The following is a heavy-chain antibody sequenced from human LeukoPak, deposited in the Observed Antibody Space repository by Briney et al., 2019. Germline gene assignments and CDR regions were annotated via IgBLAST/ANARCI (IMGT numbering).Heavy chain of an antibody. CDR2: IYPSCGST. J-gene: IGHJ3*02. CDR1: GYTFTSYY. CDR3: ASVDSSARRGPDAFDI. Sequence: ASVKVSFKSSGYTFTSYYMHWVRQAPGQGLEWMGIIYPSCGSTSYAQKFQGRVTMTRDMSTSTVYMELSSLRSEDTAVYYCASVDSSARRGPDAFDIWGQGTMVTVSS. D-gene: IGHD3-22*01. V-gene: IGHV1-46*01.